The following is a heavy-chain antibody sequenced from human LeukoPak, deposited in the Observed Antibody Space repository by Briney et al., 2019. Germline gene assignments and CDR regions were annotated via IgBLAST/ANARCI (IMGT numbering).Heavy chain of an antibody. CDR2: VFYSGTT. J-gene: IGHJ4*02. D-gene: IGHD6-19*01. V-gene: IGHV4-59*01. CDR1: RGSISTYY. CDR3: ARSRSSSPYYLDT. Sequence: SETLSLTCSVPRGSISTYYWSWIRQPPGKGLEWIGFVFYSGTTNSNPSVKSRVSMSVDMSKNHLSLELTSVTAADSAVYYCARSRSSSPYYLDTWGQGTLVTVSS.